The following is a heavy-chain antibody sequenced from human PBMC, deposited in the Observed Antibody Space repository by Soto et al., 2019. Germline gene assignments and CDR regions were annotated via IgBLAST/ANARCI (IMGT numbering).Heavy chain of an antibody. CDR3: AQDREYSRSHRGDWFDP. V-gene: IGHV3-23*01. Sequence: PGGSLRLSCAASGFTFSSYAMSWVRQAPGKGLEWVSAISGSGGSTYYADSVKGRFTISRDNSKNTLYLQMNSLRAEDTAVYYCAQDREYSRSHRGDWFDPWGQGTLVTVSS. CDR1: GFTFSSYA. D-gene: IGHD6-6*01. J-gene: IGHJ5*02. CDR2: ISGSGGST.